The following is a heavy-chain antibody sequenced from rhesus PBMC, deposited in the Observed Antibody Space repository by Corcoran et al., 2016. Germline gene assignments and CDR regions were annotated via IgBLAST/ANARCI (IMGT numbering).Heavy chain of an antibody. V-gene: IGHV4-160*01. CDR1: GYSIISNY. CDR3: AATYNWNYYDGLDS. Sequence: QVQLQESGPGLVRPSETLSLTCAVSGYSIISNYWTWIRQPPGKGLEWMVNVYGSSGSTYYNPSLKSRVTISRDTAKNQFSLKLSSVTAADTAIYYCAATYNWNYYDGLDSWGQGVVVTVSS. D-gene: IGHD1-26*01. CDR2: VYGSSGST. J-gene: IGHJ6*01.